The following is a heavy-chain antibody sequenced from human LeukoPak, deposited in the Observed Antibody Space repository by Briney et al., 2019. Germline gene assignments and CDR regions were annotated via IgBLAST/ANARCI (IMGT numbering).Heavy chain of an antibody. D-gene: IGHD6-6*01. Sequence: GRSLRLSCAASGFTFSSYAMHWVRQAPGKGLEWVAVISYDGSNKYYADSVKGRFTISRDNAKNSLYLQMNSLRAEDTAVYYCASGHSSSSMNWFDPWGQGTLVTVSS. CDR3: ASGHSSSSMNWFDP. CDR1: GFTFSSYA. V-gene: IGHV3-30-3*01. CDR2: ISYDGSNK. J-gene: IGHJ5*02.